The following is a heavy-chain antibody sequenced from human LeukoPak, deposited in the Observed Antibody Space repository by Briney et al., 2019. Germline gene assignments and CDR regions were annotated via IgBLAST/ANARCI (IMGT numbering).Heavy chain of an antibody. CDR3: ASTPGYSSGWYSWNAFDI. J-gene: IGHJ3*02. V-gene: IGHV1-3*01. CDR2: INAGNGNT. Sequence: ASVKVSCKASGYTFTSYAMHWVRQAPGQRLEWMGWINAGNGNTKYSQKFQGRVTITRDTSASTAYMELSSLRSEDTAVYYCASTPGYSSGWYSWNAFDIWGQGTMVTVSS. CDR1: GYTFTSYA. D-gene: IGHD6-19*01.